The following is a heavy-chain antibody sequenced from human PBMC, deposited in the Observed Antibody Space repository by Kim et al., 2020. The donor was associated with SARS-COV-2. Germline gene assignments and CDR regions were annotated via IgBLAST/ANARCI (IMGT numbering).Heavy chain of an antibody. CDR1: GFTFSSYA. D-gene: IGHD3-22*01. Sequence: GGSLRLSCAASGFTFSSYAMHWVRQAPGKGLEWVAVISYDGSNKYYADSVKGRFTISRDNSKNTLYLQMNSLRAEDTAVYYCAREWLWSGYFDYWGQGTLVTVSS. CDR2: ISYDGSNK. J-gene: IGHJ4*02. CDR3: AREWLWSGYFDY. V-gene: IGHV3-30-3*01.